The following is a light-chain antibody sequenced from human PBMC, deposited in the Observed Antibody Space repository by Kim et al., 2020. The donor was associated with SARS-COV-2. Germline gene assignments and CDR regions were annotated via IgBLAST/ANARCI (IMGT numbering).Light chain of an antibody. CDR3: HSYDSSLSAVV. J-gene: IGLJ2*01. Sequence: QGRRVTSLGKGTSCSVGAGYDIHWYQQLQGKASKLRIWGNSNGPSGVPNGFSGSRCGTSASLDITGLKAGDEADYSGHSYDSSLSAVVFGGGTQLTVL. V-gene: IGLV1-40*01. CDR1: SCSVGAGYD. CDR2: GNS.